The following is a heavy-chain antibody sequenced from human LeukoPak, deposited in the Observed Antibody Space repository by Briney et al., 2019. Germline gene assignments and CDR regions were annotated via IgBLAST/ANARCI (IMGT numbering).Heavy chain of an antibody. CDR1: DFTFSAYA. J-gene: IGHJ4*02. CDR2: ISSSSSYI. Sequence: GGSLRLSCAASDFTFSAYAMTWVRQAPGKGLEWVSSISSSSSYIYYADSVKGRFTISRDNAKNSLYLQMNSLRAEDTAVYYCASRGLSSSSYGLVYWGQGTLVTVSS. CDR3: ASRGLSSSSYGLVY. D-gene: IGHD6-6*01. V-gene: IGHV3-21*01.